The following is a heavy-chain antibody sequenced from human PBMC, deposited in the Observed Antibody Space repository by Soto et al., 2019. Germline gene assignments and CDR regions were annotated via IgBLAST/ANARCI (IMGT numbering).Heavy chain of an antibody. V-gene: IGHV6-1*01. CDR3: ARGEQYLFYSYYYDEMDI. J-gene: IGHJ6*02. Sequence: SQTLSLTCAISGDSVSSNSAAWNWIRQSPSRGLEWLGRTYYRSKWYNDYAVSVKSRITINPDTSKNQFSLQLNSVTPEDTAVYYCARGEQYLFYSYYYDEMDILGLGSTGTLSS. D-gene: IGHD4-4*01. CDR2: TYYRSKWYN. CDR1: GDSVSSNSAA.